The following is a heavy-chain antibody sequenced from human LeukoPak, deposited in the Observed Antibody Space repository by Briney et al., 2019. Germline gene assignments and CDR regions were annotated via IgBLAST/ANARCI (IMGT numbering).Heavy chain of an antibody. Sequence: ASVKVSCKASGYTFTRYYIRWVRQAPGQGLEWMGIINPSGGTTSYAQKFQGRVTVTRDTSTSTVYMELSSLRSEDTAVYYCAREGYCSGGNCLPENWGQGTLVTVSS. CDR1: GYTFTRYY. V-gene: IGHV1-46*01. CDR3: AREGYCSGGNCLPEN. D-gene: IGHD2-15*01. CDR2: INPSGGTT. J-gene: IGHJ4*02.